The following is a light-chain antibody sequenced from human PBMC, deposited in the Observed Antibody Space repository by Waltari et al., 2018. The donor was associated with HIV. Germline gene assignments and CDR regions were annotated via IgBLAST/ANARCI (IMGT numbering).Light chain of an antibody. CDR1: TSNIGSNE. J-gene: IGLJ1*01. Sequence: QSVLTQPPSVSAAPGQDVTISCSGSTSNIGSNEVSWYRHLPGTAPNVPIYDNTKRSSGTPDRISGSKSGRSASLVITGLQTGDEAEYYCGTWYSSLSAGVFGSGTRVTVL. CDR2: DNT. V-gene: IGLV1-51*01. CDR3: GTWYSSLSAGV.